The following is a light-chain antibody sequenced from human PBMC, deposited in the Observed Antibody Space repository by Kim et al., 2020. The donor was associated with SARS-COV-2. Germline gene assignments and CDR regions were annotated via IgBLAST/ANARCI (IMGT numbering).Light chain of an antibody. CDR2: SND. J-gene: IGLJ3*02. CDR3: AAWYDSMSGHWM. CDR1: SSNIGRNF. V-gene: IGLV1-47*02. Sequence: QSVLTQPPSASGTPGQRVNISCSGTSSNIGRNFEYCYQQLLATAPKHLIYSNDQRRPRGPDRFSGSKSGASAALATSGLRSDDEADYHCAAWYDSMSGHWMFGGGTQLTVL.